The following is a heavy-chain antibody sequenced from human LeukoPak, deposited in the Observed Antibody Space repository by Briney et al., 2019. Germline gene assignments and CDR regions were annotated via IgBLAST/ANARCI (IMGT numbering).Heavy chain of an antibody. D-gene: IGHD3-16*02. CDR1: GFTFEDYA. CDR3: ARLSGTAFDY. V-gene: IGHV3-20*04. CDR2: VNWNGGAT. Sequence: GGSLRLSCAASGFTFEDYAMSWVRQAPGKGPEWVYAVNWNGGATGYPDSVKGRFTISRDNAKTSLYLQMNSLRAEDTAFYYCARLSGTAFDYWGQGALVTVSS. J-gene: IGHJ4*02.